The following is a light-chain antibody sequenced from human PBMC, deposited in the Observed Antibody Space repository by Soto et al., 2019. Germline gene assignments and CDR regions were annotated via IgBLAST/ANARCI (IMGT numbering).Light chain of an antibody. Sequence: EIVLTQSPGTLSLSPGGRATLSCRASQSVSSSYLAWYQQKPGQAPRLLIYGASSRATGIPDRFSGSGSGTDFTLTISRLEPEDFAVYYCQQYGSSPTFGRGTRLEIK. CDR2: GAS. J-gene: IGKJ5*01. CDR3: QQYGSSPT. CDR1: QSVSSSY. V-gene: IGKV3-20*01.